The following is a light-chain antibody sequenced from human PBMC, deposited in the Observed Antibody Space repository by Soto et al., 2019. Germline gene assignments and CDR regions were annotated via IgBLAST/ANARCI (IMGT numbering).Light chain of an antibody. CDR2: DNS. V-gene: IGLV1-40*01. CDR1: TSNIGAGYD. J-gene: IGLJ1*01. Sequence: QSVLTQPPSVSGAPGQRVTISCTGGTSNIGAGYDVHWYQQLPGTAPKLLIYDNSNRPSGVPDRFSGSKSGTSAFLAITGLKAEDEGDYYCQSNDSSLSGYVFGTGTKVTVL. CDR3: QSNDSSLSGYV.